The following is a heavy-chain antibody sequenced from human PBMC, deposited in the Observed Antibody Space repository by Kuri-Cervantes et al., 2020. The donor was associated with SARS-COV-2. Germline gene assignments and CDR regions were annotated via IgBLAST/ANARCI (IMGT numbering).Heavy chain of an antibody. CDR2: ISGSGGST. Sequence: GGSLRLSCAASGFTFSSYWMSWVRQAPGKGLEWVSAISGSGGSTYYADSVKGRFTISRDNSKNTLYLQMNSLRAEDTAVYYCARGPDCSSTSCYLGFDYWGQGTLVTVSS. CDR3: ARGPDCSSTSCYLGFDY. D-gene: IGHD2-2*01. J-gene: IGHJ4*02. V-gene: IGHV3-23*01. CDR1: GFTFSSYW.